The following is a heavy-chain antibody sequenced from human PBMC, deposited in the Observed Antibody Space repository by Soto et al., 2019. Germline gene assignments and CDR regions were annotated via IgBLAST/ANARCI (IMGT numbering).Heavy chain of an antibody. D-gene: IGHD3-3*01. J-gene: IGHJ3*02. CDR1: GFTFRIYS. Sequence: GGSLRLSCAASGFTFRIYSMHWVRQSPGKGLEWVAVMWYDGTNKYYGESVKGRFTISRDNSENTLYLQMNSLRVEDTAVYYCARDANFGTKGGSFDIWGHGTLVTVSS. V-gene: IGHV3-33*01. CDR3: ARDANFGTKGGSFDI. CDR2: MWYDGTNK.